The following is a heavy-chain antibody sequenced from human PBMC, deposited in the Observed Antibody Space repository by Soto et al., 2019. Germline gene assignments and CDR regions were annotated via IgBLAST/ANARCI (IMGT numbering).Heavy chain of an antibody. J-gene: IGHJ5*02. Sequence: SETLSLTCTVSGGSITIGGYCWSWIRQPPGQGLEWIGYICHSGNTYYNPTLKSRVTTSLDRSKNQFSLNLSSVTAADTAVYYCARVWFGESSWFDPWGQGTLVTVS. CDR3: ARVWFGESSWFDP. D-gene: IGHD3-10*01. CDR1: GGSITIGGYC. V-gene: IGHV4-30-2*01. CDR2: ICHSGNT.